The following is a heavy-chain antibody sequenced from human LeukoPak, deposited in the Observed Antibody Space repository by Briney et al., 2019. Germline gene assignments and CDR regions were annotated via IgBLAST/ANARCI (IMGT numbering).Heavy chain of an antibody. J-gene: IGHJ4*02. CDR2: IYYSGST. Sequence: AETLSLTCTVSGFSISSYYWSWLRQPPGKGLEWIGYIYYSGSTNYNPSLKSRVTISVDTSKTQFSLKLSSATAADTAVYYCASVSGYSYGRFDYWGQGTLVTVSS. CDR1: GFSISSYY. V-gene: IGHV4-59*01. D-gene: IGHD5-18*01. CDR3: ASVSGYSYGRFDY.